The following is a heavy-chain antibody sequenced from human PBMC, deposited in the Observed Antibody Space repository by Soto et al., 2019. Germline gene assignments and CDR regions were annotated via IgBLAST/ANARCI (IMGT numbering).Heavy chain of an antibody. CDR1: GFTFSDYY. J-gene: IGHJ5*02. D-gene: IGHD2-2*01. V-gene: IGHV3-11*01. CDR2: ISSSGSTI. CDR3: ARDREGYCSSTSCYAGGWFDP. Sequence: GGSLRLSCAASGFTFSDYYMSWIRQAPGKGLEWVSYISSSGSTIYYADSVKGRITIPRDNAKNSLYLQMNSLRAEDTAVYYCARDREGYCSSTSCYAGGWFDPWGQGTLVTVSS.